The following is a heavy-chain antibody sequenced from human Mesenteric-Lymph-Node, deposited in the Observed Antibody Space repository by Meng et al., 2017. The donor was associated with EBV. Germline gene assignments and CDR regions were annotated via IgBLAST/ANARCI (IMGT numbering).Heavy chain of an antibody. CDR3: AGASDISGYYGGLDY. D-gene: IGHD3-22*01. J-gene: IGHJ4*02. CDR2: IYHSGRT. V-gene: IGHV4-4*02. Sequence: GQLPGAGHGLVKPSGTLSLTCTGAGGSITRTTWWNWVRQPPGKGLEWIGEIYHSGRTNCKPSLQSRVTMSVDKSQNHFSLKLTSVTAADTAVYYCAGASDISGYYGGLDYWGQGILVTVSS. CDR1: GGSITRTTW.